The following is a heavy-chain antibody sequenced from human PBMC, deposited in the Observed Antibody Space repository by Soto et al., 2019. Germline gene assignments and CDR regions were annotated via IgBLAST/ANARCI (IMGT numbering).Heavy chain of an antibody. J-gene: IGHJ4*02. CDR2: IYYSGST. V-gene: IGHV4-30-4*01. D-gene: IGHD1-20*01. Sequence: TLSLTCTVSGGSINSGDYHWSWIRQSPGKGLEWIGAIYYSGSTYYNPSLKSRVTISVDTSKNQFSLKLSSVTAADTAVYYCARDPGITGTTDYWGQGTLVTSPQ. CDR3: ARDPGITGTTDY. CDR1: GGSINSGDYH.